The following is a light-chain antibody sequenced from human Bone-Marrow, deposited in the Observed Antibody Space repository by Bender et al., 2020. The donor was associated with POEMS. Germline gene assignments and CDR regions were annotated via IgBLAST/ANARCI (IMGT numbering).Light chain of an antibody. Sequence: SYEVTQPPSVSVSPGQTASITCSGDDLGDKYVAWYQQKPGQSPVLVIYQDTKRPSGIPERFSGSNSGNTATLTISGTQAMDEADYYLQAWDTYSVIFGGGTKLTVL. CDR3: QAWDTYSVI. CDR1: DLGDKY. V-gene: IGLV3-1*01. J-gene: IGLJ2*01. CDR2: QDT.